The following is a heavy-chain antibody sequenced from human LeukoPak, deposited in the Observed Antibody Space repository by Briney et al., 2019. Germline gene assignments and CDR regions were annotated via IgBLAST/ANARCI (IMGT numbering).Heavy chain of an antibody. CDR2: ISSSGSSI. Sequence: PGGSLRLSCAASGFTFSSYEMHWVRQAPGKGLEWVSYISSSGSSIHYADSVKGRFTISRDNAKNSLYLQMNSLRAEDTAVYYCARDPGYSYGYDYWGQGTLVTVSS. CDR1: GFTFSSYE. D-gene: IGHD5-18*01. CDR3: ARDPGYSYGYDY. V-gene: IGHV3-48*03. J-gene: IGHJ4*02.